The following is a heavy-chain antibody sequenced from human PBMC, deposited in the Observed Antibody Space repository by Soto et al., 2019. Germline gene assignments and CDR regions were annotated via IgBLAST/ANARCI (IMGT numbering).Heavy chain of an antibody. J-gene: IGHJ3*02. V-gene: IGHV3-30*18. CDR1: GFTFSSYG. CDR3: AKNGGGDREDAFDI. Sequence: QVPLVESGGGVVQPGRSLRLSCAASGFTFSSYGMHWVRQAPGKGLEWVAVISYDGSNKYYADSVKGRFTISRDNSKNTLNLQMNMLRAEDTAVYYCAKNGGGDREDAFDIWGQGTMVTVSS. CDR2: ISYDGSNK. D-gene: IGHD2-21*01.